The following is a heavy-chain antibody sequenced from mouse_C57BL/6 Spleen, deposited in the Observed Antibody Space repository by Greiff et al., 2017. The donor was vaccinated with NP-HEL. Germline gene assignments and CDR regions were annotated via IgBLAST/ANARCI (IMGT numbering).Heavy chain of an antibody. CDR2: INPNNGGT. V-gene: IGHV1-26*01. D-gene: IGHD1-1*01. CDR1: GYTFTDYY. CDR3: ARRDDYGSSRLGYFDV. Sequence: EVQLQQSGPELVKPGASVKISCKASGYTFTDYYMNWVKQSHGKSLEWIGDINPNNGGTSYNQKFKGKATLTVDKSSSTAYMELRSLTSEDSAGYYCARRDDYGSSRLGYFDVWGTGTTVTVSS. J-gene: IGHJ1*03.